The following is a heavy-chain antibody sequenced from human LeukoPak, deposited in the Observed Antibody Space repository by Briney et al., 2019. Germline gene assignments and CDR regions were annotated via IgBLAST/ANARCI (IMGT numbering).Heavy chain of an antibody. J-gene: IGHJ4*02. Sequence: SETLSLTCTVSGRSISSYYWSWIRQPPGEGLEWIGYIYYTGSTNYNPSLKSRVTISIDTSKNQFSLKLSSVTAADTAVYFCTRDRDYYDSGSSYFDYWGQGTLVTVSS. CDR2: IYYTGST. D-gene: IGHD3-10*01. CDR3: TRDRDYYDSGSSYFDY. V-gene: IGHV4-59*01. CDR1: GRSISSYY.